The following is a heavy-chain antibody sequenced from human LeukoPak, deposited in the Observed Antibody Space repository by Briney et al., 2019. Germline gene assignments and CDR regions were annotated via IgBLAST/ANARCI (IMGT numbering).Heavy chain of an antibody. CDR3: ARTSMVRDLRWFDP. Sequence: PSQTLSLTCTVSGGSISSGSYYWSWIRQPAGKGLEWIGRIYTSGSTNYNPSLKSRVTISVDTSKNQFSLKLSSVTAADTAVYYCARTSMVRDLRWFDPWGQGTLVTVSS. V-gene: IGHV4-61*02. D-gene: IGHD3-10*01. CDR2: IYTSGST. CDR1: GGSISSGSYY. J-gene: IGHJ5*02.